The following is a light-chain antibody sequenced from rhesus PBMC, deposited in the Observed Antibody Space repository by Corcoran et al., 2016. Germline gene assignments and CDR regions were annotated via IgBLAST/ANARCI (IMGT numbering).Light chain of an antibody. CDR1: QGISSW. Sequence: DIQMTQSPSSLSASVGDRVTITCQASQGISSWLAWYQQKPGKAPKLLIYSASVLPSGVPSSFSGSGSGTDFTLPISSLQPEDFATYYCQQHNSYPHSFGQGTKVEIK. J-gene: IGKJ2*01. CDR2: SAS. CDR3: QQHNSYPHS. V-gene: IGKV1S4*01.